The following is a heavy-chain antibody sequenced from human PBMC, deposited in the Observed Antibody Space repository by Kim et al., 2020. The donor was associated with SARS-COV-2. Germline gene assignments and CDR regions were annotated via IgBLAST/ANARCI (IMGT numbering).Heavy chain of an antibody. D-gene: IGHD4-17*01. CDR3: ARATHGDYYFDY. Sequence: NYAQKFQGRVTITADESTSTAYMELSSLRSEDTAVYYCARATHGDYYFDYWGQGTLVTVSS. J-gene: IGHJ4*02. V-gene: IGHV1-69*01.